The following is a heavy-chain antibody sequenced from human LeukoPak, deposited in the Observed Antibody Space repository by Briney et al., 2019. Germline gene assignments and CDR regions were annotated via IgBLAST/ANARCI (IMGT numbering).Heavy chain of an antibody. CDR2: IKQDGTEK. D-gene: IGHD1-26*01. Sequence: GGSLRLSCAVSGFTFSTSWMSWARQAPGKGLEWVANIKQDGTEKYYVDSVKGRFTISRDNAKNSLYLQMNSLRVEDTAVYYCARDLTVGATSDYWGQGTLVTISS. CDR1: GFTFSTSW. CDR3: ARDLTVGATSDY. J-gene: IGHJ4*02. V-gene: IGHV3-7*03.